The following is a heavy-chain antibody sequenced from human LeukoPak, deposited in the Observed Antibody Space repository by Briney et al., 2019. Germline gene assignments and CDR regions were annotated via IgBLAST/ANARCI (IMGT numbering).Heavy chain of an antibody. Sequence: SVKVSCKASGYTFTGYYMHWVRQAPGQGPEWMGGIIPISGTANYAQKFQGRVTITTDESTSTAYMELSSLTSDDTAVYYCARGLQYQLLKALGYYYMDVWGEGTTVTVSS. J-gene: IGHJ6*03. CDR1: GYTFTGYY. CDR2: IIPISGTA. V-gene: IGHV1-69*05. CDR3: ARGLQYQLLKALGYYYMDV. D-gene: IGHD2-2*01.